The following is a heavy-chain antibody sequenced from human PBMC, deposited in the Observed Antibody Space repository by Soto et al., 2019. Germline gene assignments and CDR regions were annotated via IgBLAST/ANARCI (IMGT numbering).Heavy chain of an antibody. J-gene: IGHJ4*02. D-gene: IGHD5-12*01. V-gene: IGHV1-18*01. CDR1: GYTFTTYG. CDR2: ISTYNGNT. CDR3: ARGDCDSGYATFDY. Sequence: QVQLVQSGAEVKKPGASVSVSCEASGYTFTTYGISWVRQARGQGLEWRGWISTYNGNTKYAQNLQGRVTMTTDTSTSTAYIDLTSLRSDDTAVNYCARGDCDSGYATFDYWGQGTLVTVSS.